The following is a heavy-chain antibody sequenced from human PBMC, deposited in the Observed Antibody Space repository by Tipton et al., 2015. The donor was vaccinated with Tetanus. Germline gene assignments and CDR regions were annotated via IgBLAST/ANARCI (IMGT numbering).Heavy chain of an antibody. D-gene: IGHD3-22*01. CDR3: ARIRYYPDSSAFLSDY. CDR2: IYYRGET. CDR1: GGSFSLYY. J-gene: IGHJ4*02. V-gene: IGHV4-59*01. Sequence: TLSLTCTVSGGSFSLYYWTWMRQPPGKGLEWLGYIYYRGETNYNPSVSSRLTISLDTSKNQVSLRLTSVTAADTAVYFCARIRYYPDSSAFLSDYWGRGIRVTVSS.